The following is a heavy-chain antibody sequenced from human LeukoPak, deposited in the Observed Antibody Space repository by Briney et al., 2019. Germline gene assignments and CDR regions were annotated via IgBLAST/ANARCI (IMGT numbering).Heavy chain of an antibody. CDR1: GGTFSSYA. J-gene: IGHJ5*02. CDR3: ASYDYGDYQNNNWFGP. Sequence: GASVKVSCKASGGTFSSYAISWVRQAPGQGLEWMGRIIPIFGIANYAQKFQGRVTITADKSTSTAYMELSSLRSEDTAVYYCASYDYGDYQNNNWFGPWGQGTLVTVSS. V-gene: IGHV1-69*04. CDR2: IIPIFGIA. D-gene: IGHD4-17*01.